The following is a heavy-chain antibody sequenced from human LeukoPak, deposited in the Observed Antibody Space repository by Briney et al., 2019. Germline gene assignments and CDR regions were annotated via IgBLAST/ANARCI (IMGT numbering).Heavy chain of an antibody. Sequence: QPGGSLRLSCSASGFTFRNYPMHWVRQAPGKGLEYVSAISSEGGTTYYADSVKGRFTIARDNSRNTLYLQMSSLRVEDTAVYCCVKEIAFYDYWGQGALVTVSS. CDR1: GFTFRNYP. J-gene: IGHJ4*02. D-gene: IGHD2/OR15-2a*01. CDR2: ISSEGGTT. CDR3: VKEIAFYDY. V-gene: IGHV3-64D*06.